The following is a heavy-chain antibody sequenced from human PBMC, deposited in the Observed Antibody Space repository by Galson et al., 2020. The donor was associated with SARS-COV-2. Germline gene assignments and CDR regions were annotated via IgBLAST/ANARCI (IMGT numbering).Heavy chain of an antibody. CDR1: GFIFSNSS. Sequence: GESLKISCAASGFIFSNSSMHWVRQASGKGLEWVGRIRSRTNNYATTYAASGQGRFTISKDDSKNTALLQMNSLKIEDTAVYYGTSVHPNSNAFWDALDIWGHGRMVTVSS. CDR2: IRSRTNNYAT. J-gene: IGHJ3*02. CDR3: TSVHPNSNAFWDALDI. V-gene: IGHV3-73*01. D-gene: IGHD6-13*01.